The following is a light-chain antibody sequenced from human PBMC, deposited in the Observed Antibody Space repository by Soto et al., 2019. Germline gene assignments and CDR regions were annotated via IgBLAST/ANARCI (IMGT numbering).Light chain of an antibody. CDR2: STS. V-gene: IGKV1-39*01. Sequence: DIQMTQSPASLSASVGDRVTITCRASKSVSNYLNWYRQLPGKAPTLLIYSTSTLQRGVPSKVSCSGPGTDFTLTISGLIPECFETYFCQQSYRSPQTFGQGTKVYIK. J-gene: IGKJ1*01. CDR3: QQSYRSPQT. CDR1: KSVSNY.